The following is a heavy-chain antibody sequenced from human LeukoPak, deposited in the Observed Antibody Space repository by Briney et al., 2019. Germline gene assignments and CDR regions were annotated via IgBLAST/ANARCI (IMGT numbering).Heavy chain of an antibody. V-gene: IGHV1-2*02. CDR3: ARDYGDYVPGARGY. CDR2: INPNSGGT. J-gene: IGHJ4*02. CDR1: GYTFTGYY. Sequence: GASVKVSCKASGYTFTGYYMHWVRQAPGQGLEWMGWINPNSGGTNYAQKFQGRVTMTRDTSISTAYMELSRLRSDDTAVYYCARDYGDYVPGARGYWGQGTLVTVSS. D-gene: IGHD4-17*01.